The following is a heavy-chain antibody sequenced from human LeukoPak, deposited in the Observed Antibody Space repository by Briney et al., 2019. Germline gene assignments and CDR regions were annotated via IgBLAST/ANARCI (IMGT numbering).Heavy chain of an antibody. CDR1: GFTFSHYG. J-gene: IGHJ4*02. CDR2: IDARGDVI. CDR3: AKVPPVRFFDFLSQPTYFDY. V-gene: IGHV3-23*01. Sequence: GGSLRLSCAASGFTFSHYGMSWVRQAPGKGLEWISAIDARGDVIYYADSVKGRFTISRDNSKNTLFLQMNNLRAEDTAIYYCAKVPPVRFFDFLSQPTYFDYWGQGTLVTVSS. D-gene: IGHD3-9*01.